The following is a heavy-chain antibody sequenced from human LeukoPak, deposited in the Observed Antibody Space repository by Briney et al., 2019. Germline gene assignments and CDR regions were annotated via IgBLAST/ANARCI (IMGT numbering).Heavy chain of an antibody. D-gene: IGHD6-13*01. J-gene: IGHJ4*02. V-gene: IGHV3-21*06. CDR1: GFTFSDYY. Sequence: GGSLRLSCAASGFTFSDYYMSWVRQAPGKGLEWVSSISSNSRYIYYADSMRGRFTISRDNAKNSLYLQMNSLKPEDTAVYYCARVAEAAAFDSWGQGTLVTVSS. CDR3: ARVAEAAAFDS. CDR2: ISSNSRYI.